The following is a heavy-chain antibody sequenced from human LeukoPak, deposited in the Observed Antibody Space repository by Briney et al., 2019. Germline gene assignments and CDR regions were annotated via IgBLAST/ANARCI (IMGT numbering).Heavy chain of an antibody. CDR1: GYTFTSYE. CDR3: AVAAAATRLGDAYI. Sequence: ASVKVSCKASGYTFTSYEINWVRQAPGQGLEWMGWMNPNSGNTGYAQKFQGRVTISRNTSISTAYMELSSLRSEDTAVYCAVAAAATRLGDAYIWDQGTVVTVSS. J-gene: IGHJ3*02. D-gene: IGHD6-13*01. V-gene: IGHV1-8*03. CDR2: MNPNSGNT.